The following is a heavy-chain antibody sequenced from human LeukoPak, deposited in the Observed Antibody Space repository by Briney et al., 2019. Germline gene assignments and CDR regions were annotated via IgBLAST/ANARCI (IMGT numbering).Heavy chain of an antibody. CDR2: ISWNSGSI. CDR3: ARDDHDYGDYVFDY. D-gene: IGHD4-17*01. Sequence: PGGSLRLSCAASGFTFSRYAMHWVRQAPGKGLEWVSGISWNSGSIGYADSVKGRFTISRDNAKNTLYLQMNSLRAEDTAVYYCARDDHDYGDYVFDYWGQGTLVTVSS. J-gene: IGHJ4*02. CDR1: GFTFSRYA. V-gene: IGHV3-9*01.